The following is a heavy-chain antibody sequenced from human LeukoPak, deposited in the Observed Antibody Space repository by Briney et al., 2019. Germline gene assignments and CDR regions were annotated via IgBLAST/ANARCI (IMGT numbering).Heavy chain of an antibody. J-gene: IGHJ6*02. CDR2: ISYDGSNK. CDR3: AREGYSSGWYYYYYGMDV. Sequence: GGSLRLSCAASGFTFSSYAMHWVRQAPGKGLEWVAVISYDGSNKYYADSVKGRFTISRDNSKNTLYLQMNSLRAEDTAVYYCAREGYSSGWYYYYYGMDVWGQGTTVTVPS. V-gene: IGHV3-30*04. D-gene: IGHD6-19*01. CDR1: GFTFSSYA.